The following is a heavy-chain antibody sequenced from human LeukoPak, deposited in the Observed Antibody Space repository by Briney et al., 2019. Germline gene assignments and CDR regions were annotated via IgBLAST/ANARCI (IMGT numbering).Heavy chain of an antibody. V-gene: IGHV3-7*01. CDR2: MKPDGSEK. Sequence: GGSLRLSCAASGFTFSNSWMSWVRQAPGKGLEWVANMKPDGSEKYYVDSVKGRFTISRDNAKKSLYLQMNNLRAEDTAVYYCARPRWGDWVQVTLVTVSS. J-gene: IGHJ4*02. CDR3: ARPRWGD. D-gene: IGHD3-16*01. CDR1: GFTFSNSW.